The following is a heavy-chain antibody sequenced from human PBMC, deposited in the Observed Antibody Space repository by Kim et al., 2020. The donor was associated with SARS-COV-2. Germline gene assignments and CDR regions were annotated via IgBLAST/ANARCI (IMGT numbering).Heavy chain of an antibody. Sequence: HPSTQGRATISVDTSKTQVSLKLSSVTAADTAVYYCARVTSGSYDAFDIWGQGTMVTVSS. J-gene: IGHJ3*02. V-gene: IGHV4-59*01. CDR3: ARVTSGSYDAFDI. D-gene: IGHD1-26*01.